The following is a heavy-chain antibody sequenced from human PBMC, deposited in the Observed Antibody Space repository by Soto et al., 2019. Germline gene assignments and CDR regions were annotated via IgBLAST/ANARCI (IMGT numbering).Heavy chain of an antibody. J-gene: IGHJ6*02. Sequence: SGPTLVNPTQTLTLTCTFSGFSHSTSGVCVSWIRQPPGKALEWLARIDWDDDKYYSTSLKTRLTISKDTSKNQVVLTMTNLDPVDTATYYCERMIAAAGRQGMDVWGQGTTVTVS. V-gene: IGHV2-70*11. CDR3: ERMIAAAGRQGMDV. CDR1: GFSHSTSGVC. D-gene: IGHD6-13*01. CDR2: IDWDDDK.